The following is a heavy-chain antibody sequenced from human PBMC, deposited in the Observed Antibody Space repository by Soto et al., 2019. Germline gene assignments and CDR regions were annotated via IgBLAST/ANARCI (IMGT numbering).Heavy chain of an antibody. CDR3: EREYCSSTSCLNWFDT. CDR2: ISSSSSTI. J-gene: IGHJ5*02. V-gene: IGHV3-48*01. CDR1: GFTFSSYS. Sequence: GGSLRLSCAASGFTFSSYSTNWVRQAPGKGLEWVSYISSSSSTIYYADSVKGRFTISRDNAKNSLYLQMNSLRAEDTAVYYCEREYCSSTSCLNWFDTWGQGT. D-gene: IGHD2-2*01.